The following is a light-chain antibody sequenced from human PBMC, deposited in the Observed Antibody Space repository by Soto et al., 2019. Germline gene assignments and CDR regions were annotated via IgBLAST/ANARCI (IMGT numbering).Light chain of an antibody. CDR3: QQYDDLPRT. Sequence: DIQMTQSPSSLSASVGDRVTITSQASQDISNNLHWYQVNPGKAPKLLIYDASNLETGVPSRFSGSGSGTDFTFTINSLEPEDVATYYCQQYDDLPRTFGQGTKVDIK. J-gene: IGKJ2*01. CDR2: DAS. V-gene: IGKV1-33*01. CDR1: QDISNN.